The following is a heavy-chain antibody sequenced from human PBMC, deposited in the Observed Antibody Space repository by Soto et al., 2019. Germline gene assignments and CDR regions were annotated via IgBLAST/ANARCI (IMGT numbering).Heavy chain of an antibody. CDR2: IYYSGST. CDR1: GGSISSGGYY. J-gene: IGHJ6*02. CDR3: ARDSFWSGYPLAGMDV. D-gene: IGHD3-3*01. V-gene: IGHV4-31*03. Sequence: SETLSLTCTVSGGSISSGGYYWSWIRQHPGKGLEWIGYIYYSGSTYYNPSLKSRVTISVDTSKNQFSLKLSSVTAADTAVYYCARDSFWSGYPLAGMDVWGQGTTVTV.